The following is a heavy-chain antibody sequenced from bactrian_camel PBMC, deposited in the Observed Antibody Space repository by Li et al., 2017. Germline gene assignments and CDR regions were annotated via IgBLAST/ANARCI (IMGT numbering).Heavy chain of an antibody. CDR3: TKSVAGTVWAFGY. V-gene: IGHV3S6*01. J-gene: IGHJ6*01. Sequence: HVQLVESGGGLVQPGGSLSLSCVASGFTFSTFSSTYYMNWVRQAPGRGLEWVSSIYTGGTYTYYADSVKGRFTVSADNAKNTLDLQLHSLETEDTAMYYCTKSVAGTVWAFGYWGQGTQVTVS. CDR2: IYTGGTYT. CDR1: GFTFSTFSSTYY. D-gene: IGHD5*01.